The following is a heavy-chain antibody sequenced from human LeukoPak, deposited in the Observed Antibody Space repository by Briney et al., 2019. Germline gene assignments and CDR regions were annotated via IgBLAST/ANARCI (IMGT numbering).Heavy chain of an antibody. Sequence: ASVKGSCKASGYTFTGYYMHWVRQAPGQGLEWMGWINPNSGGTNYAQKFQGGVTMTRDTSISTDYMELSSRRAEDTAVYYCARAPYRSSSSRYYYYYYMDVWGKGTTVTVSS. J-gene: IGHJ6*03. CDR2: INPNSGGT. D-gene: IGHD6-6*01. CDR3: ARAPYRSSSSRYYYYYYMDV. V-gene: IGHV1-2*02. CDR1: GYTFTGYY.